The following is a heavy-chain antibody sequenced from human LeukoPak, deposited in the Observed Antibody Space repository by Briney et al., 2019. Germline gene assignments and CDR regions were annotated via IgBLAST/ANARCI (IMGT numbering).Heavy chain of an antibody. CDR1: GGSISSYY. CDR3: ARHSWYYDPQLDY. J-gene: IGHJ4*02. V-gene: IGHV4-59*08. CDR2: IYYSGST. Sequence: SETLSLTCTVSGGSISSYYWSWIRQPPGKGLQWIGYIYYSGSTNYNPSLKSRVTISVDTSKNQFSLKLSSVTAADTAVYYCARHSWYYDPQLDYWGQGTLVTVSS. D-gene: IGHD3-22*01.